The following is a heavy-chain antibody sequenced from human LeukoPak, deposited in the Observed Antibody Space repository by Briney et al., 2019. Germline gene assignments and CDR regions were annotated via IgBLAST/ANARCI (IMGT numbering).Heavy chain of an antibody. J-gene: IGHJ6*02. CDR3: AKDRKGGPYYYGMDV. CDR1: GFTFDDYA. CDR2: ISWNSGSI. D-gene: IGHD3-16*01. V-gene: IGHV3-9*01. Sequence: PAGSLRLSCAASGFTFDDYAMHWLRHAPGKGLEGVSGISWNSGSIGYADSVKGRFTISRDNAKNSLYLQMNSLRAEDTALYYCAKDRKGGPYYYGMDVWGQGTTVTVSS.